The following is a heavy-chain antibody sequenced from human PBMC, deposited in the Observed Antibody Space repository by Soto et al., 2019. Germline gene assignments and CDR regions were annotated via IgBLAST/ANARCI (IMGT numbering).Heavy chain of an antibody. CDR2: ISGIGGST. CDR3: ARGSSGYISSWYYFDY. CDR1: GFTFTDYA. D-gene: IGHD6-13*01. V-gene: IGHV3-23*01. Sequence: EVQLLESGGGLVQPVGSLRLSCAASGFTFTDYALSWVRQAPWKGLEWVATISGIGGSTYLADSVKGRLSISRDNSKNPVSLLMNSLRAEDTAVYFCARGSSGYISSWYYFDYWGRGTLVTVSS. J-gene: IGHJ4*02.